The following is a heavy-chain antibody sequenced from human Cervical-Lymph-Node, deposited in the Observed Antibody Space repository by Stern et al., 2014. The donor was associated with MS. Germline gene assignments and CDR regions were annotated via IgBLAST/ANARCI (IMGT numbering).Heavy chain of an antibody. V-gene: IGHV3-30-3*01. D-gene: IGHD2-2*01. CDR2: ISYDGSNK. J-gene: IGHJ6*02. Sequence: VQLVESGGGVVQPGRSLRLSCAASGFTFSSYAMHWVRQAPGKGLEWVAVISYDGSNKYYADSVKGRFTISRDNSKTTLYLQMNSLRAEDTAVYYCARVMTDIVVVPAAKGDYYYYYGMDVWGQGTTVTVSS. CDR1: GFTFSSYA. CDR3: ARVMTDIVVVPAAKGDYYYYYGMDV.